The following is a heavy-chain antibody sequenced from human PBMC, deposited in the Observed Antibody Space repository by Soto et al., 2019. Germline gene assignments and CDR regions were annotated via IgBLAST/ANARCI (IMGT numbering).Heavy chain of an antibody. CDR1: GYTFTGYY. CDR3: ARGVGFWSGYFDY. J-gene: IGHJ4*02. D-gene: IGHD3-3*01. CDR2: INPHSGGP. Sequence: QVQLVQSGAEVKKPGASVKVSCKTSGYTFTGYYMHWVRQAPGQGLEWMGWINPHSGGPNYAQKFQGRVTMTRDTSISTAYLELTSLTSADTAVYYCARGVGFWSGYFDYWGQGTLVTVSS. V-gene: IGHV1-2*02.